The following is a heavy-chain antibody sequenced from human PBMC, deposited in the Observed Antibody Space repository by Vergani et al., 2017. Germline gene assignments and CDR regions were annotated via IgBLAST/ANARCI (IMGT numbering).Heavy chain of an antibody. Sequence: QVQLQQWGAGLLKPSETLSLTCAVYGGSFSGYYWSWIRQPPGKGLEWIGEINRSGSTNYNPSLKSRVTISVDTSKNPFSLKLSSVTAADTAVYYCARGPPGIIGYWGQGTLVTVSS. D-gene: IGHD3-16*02. CDR2: INRSGST. V-gene: IGHV4-34*01. J-gene: IGHJ4*02. CDR3: ARGPPGIIGY. CDR1: GGSFSGYY.